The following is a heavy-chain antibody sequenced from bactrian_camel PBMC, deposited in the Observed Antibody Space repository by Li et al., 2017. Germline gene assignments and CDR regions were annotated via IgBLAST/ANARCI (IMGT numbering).Heavy chain of an antibody. CDR2: IGGEGDT. V-gene: IGHV3S53*01. CDR3: AATTDCYPSPEYNY. Sequence: HVQLVESGGASVQAGGSLRLFCRASGDTARFKHMGWFRQTRGKEREAVAAIGGEGDTTYADSVKGRFTISKDNTNNTLWLQMNNLKPEDTAMYYCAATTDCYPSPEYNYWGQGTQVTVS. D-gene: IGHD5*01. J-gene: IGHJ4*01. CDR1: GDTARFKH.